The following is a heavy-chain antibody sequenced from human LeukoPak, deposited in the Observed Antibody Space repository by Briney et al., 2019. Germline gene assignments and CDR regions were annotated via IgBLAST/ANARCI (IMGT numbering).Heavy chain of an antibody. CDR1: GFIFDDFG. J-gene: IGHJ4*02. Sequence: PGGSLRLSCAASGFIFDDFGMTWVRQAPGKGLEWVSSINWNGDITPYADSVKGRFTISRDNAKNALYLQMNSLRPEDTASYFCTRDETGIDYWGQGTLVTVSS. V-gene: IGHV3-20*04. CDR2: INWNGDIT. D-gene: IGHD1-1*01. CDR3: TRDETGIDY.